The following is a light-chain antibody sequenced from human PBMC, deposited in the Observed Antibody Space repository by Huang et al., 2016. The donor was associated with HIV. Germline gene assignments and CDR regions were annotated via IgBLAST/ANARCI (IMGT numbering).Light chain of an antibody. J-gene: IGKJ4*01. CDR2: DAS. CDR3: QQYDNLLLT. Sequence: DIQMTQSPSTLVASVGERVTITYQASKDISNYLNWYQQKPGKAPKLLIYDASNLEKGVPSRFSGSGSGTDFTFTISSLQPEDIATYYCQQYDNLLLTFGGGTKVEIK. V-gene: IGKV1-33*01. CDR1: KDISNY.